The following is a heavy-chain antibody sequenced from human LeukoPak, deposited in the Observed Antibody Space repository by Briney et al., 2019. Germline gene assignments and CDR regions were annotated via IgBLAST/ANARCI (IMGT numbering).Heavy chain of an antibody. D-gene: IGHD2-2*01. CDR3: ARGGYCSSTSCYSHDAFDI. CDR1: GFTFSSYS. V-gene: IGHV3-21*01. J-gene: IGHJ3*02. CDR2: ISSSSSYI. Sequence: GGSLRLSCAASGFTFSSYSMNWVRQAPGKGLEWVSSISSSSSYIYYADSVKGRFTISRDNAKNSLYLQMNSLRAEGTAVYYCARGGYCSSTSCYSHDAFDIWGQGTMVTVSS.